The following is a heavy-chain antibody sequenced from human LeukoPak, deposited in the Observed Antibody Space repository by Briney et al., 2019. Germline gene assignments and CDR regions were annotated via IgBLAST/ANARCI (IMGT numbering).Heavy chain of an antibody. J-gene: IGHJ4*02. Sequence: GRSLRLSCAASGFTFSSYGMHWVRQAPGKGLEWVAVISYDGSNKYYADSVKGRFTISRDNSKSTLYLQMNSLRAEDTAVYYCAKDRGYYAPFDYWGQGTLVTVSS. V-gene: IGHV3-30*18. D-gene: IGHD3-10*01. CDR1: GFTFSSYG. CDR3: AKDRGYYAPFDY. CDR2: ISYDGSNK.